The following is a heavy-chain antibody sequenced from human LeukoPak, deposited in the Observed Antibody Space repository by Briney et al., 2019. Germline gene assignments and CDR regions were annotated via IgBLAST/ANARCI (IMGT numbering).Heavy chain of an antibody. D-gene: IGHD2-21*02. Sequence: PSETLSLTCTLSGGSIDSYYWIWIRQSPGKGLERIGYIFYGGSTNYNPSLKSRVTISVDTSKNQFSLKLNSVTAADTAFYYCARGRLYRDCGRFDYWGQGTPVTVSS. CDR1: GGSIDSYY. CDR3: ARGRLYRDCGRFDY. CDR2: IFYGGST. J-gene: IGHJ4*02. V-gene: IGHV4-59*01.